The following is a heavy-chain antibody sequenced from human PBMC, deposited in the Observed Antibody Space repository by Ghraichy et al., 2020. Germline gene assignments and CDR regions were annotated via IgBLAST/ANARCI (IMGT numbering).Heavy chain of an antibody. CDR3: ARGHRITIFGVVNRAFDI. CDR1: GGSISSGGYS. V-gene: IGHV4-30-2*01. CDR2: IYHSGST. D-gene: IGHD3-3*01. Sequence: SLNISCAVSGGSISSGGYSWSWIRQPPGKGLEWIGYIYHSGSTYYNPSLKSRVTISVDRSKNQFSLKLSSVTAADTAVYYCARGHRITIFGVVNRAFDIWGQGTMLTVSS. J-gene: IGHJ3*02.